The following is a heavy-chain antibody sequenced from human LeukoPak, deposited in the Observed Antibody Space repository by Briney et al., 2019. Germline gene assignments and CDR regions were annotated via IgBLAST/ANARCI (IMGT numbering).Heavy chain of an antibody. CDR3: TLYNY. V-gene: IGHV1-3*03. CDR1: GYTFTNHH. D-gene: IGHD1-14*01. J-gene: IGHJ4*02. Sequence: ASVKVSCKTSGYTFTNHHMHWVRQAPGQGLEWMGYINPDNGDTKYSQEFQGRVTITSDTSASTAYMELSSLRSEDMAVYYCTLYNYWGQGTLVTVSS. CDR2: INPDNGDT.